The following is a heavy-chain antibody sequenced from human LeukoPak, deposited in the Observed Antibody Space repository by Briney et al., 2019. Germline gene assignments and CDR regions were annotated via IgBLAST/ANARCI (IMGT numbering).Heavy chain of an antibody. CDR1: GYTFTGYY. Sequence: ASVKVSCKASGYTFTGYYMHWVRQAPGQGLEWMGWINPNSGGTNYAQKFQGGVTMTRDTSISTAYMELSRLRSDDTAVYYCARDPTRGYDFWSCYYEGGDYWGQGTLVTVSS. CDR3: ARDPTRGYDFWSCYYEGGDY. D-gene: IGHD3-3*01. J-gene: IGHJ4*02. V-gene: IGHV1-2*02. CDR2: INPNSGGT.